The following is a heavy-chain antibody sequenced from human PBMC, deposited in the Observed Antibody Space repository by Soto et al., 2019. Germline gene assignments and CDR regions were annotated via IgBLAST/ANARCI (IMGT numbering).Heavy chain of an antibody. CDR2: ISYDGSNK. CDR3: AKDQQGAPFAY. CDR1: GFTFSIYG. Sequence: SLRLSCAASGFTFSIYGMHWVRQAPGKGLEWVAVISYDGSNKYYADSVKGRFTISRDNSKNTLYLQMNSLRAEDTAVYYCAKDQQGAPFAYWGQGTLVTVSS. V-gene: IGHV3-30*18. D-gene: IGHD1-26*01. J-gene: IGHJ4*02.